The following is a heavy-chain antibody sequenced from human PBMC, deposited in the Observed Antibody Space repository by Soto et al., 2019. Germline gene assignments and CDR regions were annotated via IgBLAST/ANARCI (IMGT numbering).Heavy chain of an antibody. CDR3: ATYYDFWSGYYTGAY. CDR2: INHSGST. J-gene: IGHJ4*02. CDR1: GGSFSGYY. Sequence: PSETLSLTCAVYGGSFSGYYWSWVRQPPGKGLEWIGEINHSGSTNYNPSLKSRVTISVGTSKNQFSLKLSSVTAADTAVYYCATYYDFWSGYYTGAYWGQGTLVTVSS. D-gene: IGHD3-3*01. V-gene: IGHV4-34*01.